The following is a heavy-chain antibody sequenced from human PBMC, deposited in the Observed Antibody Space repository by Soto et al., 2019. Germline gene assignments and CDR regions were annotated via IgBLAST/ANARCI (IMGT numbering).Heavy chain of an antibody. CDR1: GYTFTSYG. Sequence: ASVKVSCKASGYTFTSYGISWVRQAPGQRLEWMGWINAYNGNTNYSQKFQGRVTITRDTSTSTAYMELSSLRSEDTAVYYCARAVAVAADFDYWGQGTLVTVSS. D-gene: IGHD6-19*01. CDR2: INAYNGNT. CDR3: ARAVAVAADFDY. J-gene: IGHJ4*02. V-gene: IGHV1-18*01.